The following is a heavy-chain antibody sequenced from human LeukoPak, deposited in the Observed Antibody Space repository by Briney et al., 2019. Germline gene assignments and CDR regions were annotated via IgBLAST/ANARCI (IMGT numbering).Heavy chain of an antibody. CDR2: IYSSGST. V-gene: IGHV4-4*07. CDR1: GGFISNHY. J-gene: IGHJ3*02. Sequence: PSETLSLTCTVSGGFISNHYWGWIRQSAGKGLEWIGRIYSSGSTTYNPSLKSRISISVDTSKNQFSLNLRSVTAADTAVYYCARVQLPDVSGALDMWRQGTMVTVSS. D-gene: IGHD1-7*01. CDR3: ARVQLPDVSGALDM.